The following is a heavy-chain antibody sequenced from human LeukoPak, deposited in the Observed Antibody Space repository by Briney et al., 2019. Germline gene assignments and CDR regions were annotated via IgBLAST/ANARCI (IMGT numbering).Heavy chain of an antibody. Sequence: TGESLKISCKGSGYRFTTYWISWVRQMPGKGLEWMGRIDPSDSYTNYSPSFQGHVTISADKSFSTAYLQWTSLKASDTAMYYCARHAKAYGSSCDYWGQGTLVTVSS. J-gene: IGHJ4*02. CDR2: IDPSDSYT. CDR3: ARHAKAYGSSCDY. D-gene: IGHD6-13*01. V-gene: IGHV5-10-1*01. CDR1: GYRFTTYW.